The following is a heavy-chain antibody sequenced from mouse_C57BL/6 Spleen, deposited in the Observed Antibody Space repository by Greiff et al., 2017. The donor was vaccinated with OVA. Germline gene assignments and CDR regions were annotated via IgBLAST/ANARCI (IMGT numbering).Heavy chain of an antibody. CDR3: EGGGGFDY. D-gene: IGHD1-1*02. CDR2: IYPYNGVS. CDR1: GYSFTGYY. Sequence: VQLQQSGPELVKPGASVKISCTASGYSFTGYYMHWVKQSHGNILDWIGYIYPYNGVSSYNQNFKGKATLNVDKSSSIAFMELRSLTSEDSAFYYCEGGGGFDYWGQGTTLTVSS. J-gene: IGHJ2*01. V-gene: IGHV1-31*01.